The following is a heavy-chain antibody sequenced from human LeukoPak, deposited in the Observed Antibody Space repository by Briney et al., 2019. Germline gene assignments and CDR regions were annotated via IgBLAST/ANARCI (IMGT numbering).Heavy chain of an antibody. CDR3: ASGDSGWYEEGIDY. J-gene: IGHJ4*02. Sequence: ASVKVSCKASGYTFTSYAMNWVRQAPGQGLEWMGWINTNTGNPTYAQGFTGRFVFSLDTSVSTAYLQISSLKAEDAAVYYCASGDSGWYEEGIDYWGQGTLVTVSS. V-gene: IGHV7-4-1*02. D-gene: IGHD6-19*01. CDR2: INTNTGNP. CDR1: GYTFTSYA.